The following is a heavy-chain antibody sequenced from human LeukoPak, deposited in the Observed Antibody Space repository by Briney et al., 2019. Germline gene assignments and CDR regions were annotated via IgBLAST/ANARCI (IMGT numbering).Heavy chain of an antibody. D-gene: IGHD3-3*01. CDR3: ARGSGCFDY. Sequence: GGSLRLSCAASGFTFSSYWMDWVRQVPGKGLVWVAHINNPGTGTTYADAVKGRFTISRDNAKNTLYLQMNSLRADDTAMYYCARGSGCFDYWGQGTLITVSS. V-gene: IGHV3-74*01. CDR2: INNPGTGT. CDR1: GFTFSSYW. J-gene: IGHJ4*02.